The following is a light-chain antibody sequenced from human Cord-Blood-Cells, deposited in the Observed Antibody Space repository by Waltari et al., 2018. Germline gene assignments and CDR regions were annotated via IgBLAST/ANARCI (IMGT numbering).Light chain of an antibody. CDR1: QSLLHSNGYNY. V-gene: IGKV2-28*01. CDR3: MQALQTPIT. CDR2: LGS. J-gene: IGKJ5*01. Sequence: DIVMTQSPLSLPVTPGEPASISCRSSQSLLHSNGYNYLDWYLQKPGQSPQLLIYLGSNRASGVPDRFSGSGAGTYFTLKISRVEAEDVGFYYCMQALQTPITFGQGTQLEIK.